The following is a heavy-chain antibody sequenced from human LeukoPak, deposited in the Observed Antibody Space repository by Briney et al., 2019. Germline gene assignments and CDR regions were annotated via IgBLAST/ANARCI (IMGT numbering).Heavy chain of an antibody. CDR2: ISGSGGST. CDR3: ASLYCSSSSCYYLGGDRKAVDL. D-gene: IGHD2-2*01. CDR1: GFTFSSYA. Sequence: GGSLRLSCAASGFTFSSYAMSWVRQAPGKGLEWVSAISGSGGSTYYADSAKGRFIISRDNSKNTLYLQMYSLRAEDTAVYYCASLYCSSSSCYYLGGDRKAVDLWGRGTMVIVSS. V-gene: IGHV3-23*01. J-gene: IGHJ3*01.